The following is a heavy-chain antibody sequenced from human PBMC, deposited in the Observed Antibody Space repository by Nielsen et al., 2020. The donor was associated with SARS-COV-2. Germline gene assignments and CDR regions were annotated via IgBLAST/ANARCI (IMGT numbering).Heavy chain of an antibody. Sequence: GESLKISCEGSGYSFTNYWIGWVRQMPGKGLEWMGIIFPGDSATRYSPSFQGQVTISADKSISTAYLQWSSLKASDTAMYYCARLGNSRDSSAYFYEYWGQGTLVTVSS. CDR3: ARLGNSRDSSAYFYEY. CDR1: GYSFTNYW. D-gene: IGHD3-22*01. V-gene: IGHV5-51*01. J-gene: IGHJ4*02. CDR2: IFPGDSAT.